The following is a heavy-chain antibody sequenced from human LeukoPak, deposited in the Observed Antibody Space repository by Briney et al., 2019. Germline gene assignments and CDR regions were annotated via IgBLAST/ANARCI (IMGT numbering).Heavy chain of an antibody. CDR1: GFTLSSYA. CDR3: AKDLSGSYHTDRTFDY. J-gene: IGHJ4*02. Sequence: GGSLRLSCAASGFTLSSYAMSWVRQAPGKGLEWVSAISGSGGSTYYADSVKGRFTISRDNSKNTLYLQMNSLRAEDTAVYYCAKDLSGSYHTDRTFDYWGQGTLVTVSS. CDR2: ISGSGGST. V-gene: IGHV3-23*01. D-gene: IGHD1-26*01.